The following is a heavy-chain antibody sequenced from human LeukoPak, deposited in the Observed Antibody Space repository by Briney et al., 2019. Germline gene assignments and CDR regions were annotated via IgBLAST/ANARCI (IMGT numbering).Heavy chain of an antibody. Sequence: GGSLRLSCAASGFTLSDYYMSWIRQAPGKGLEWVSYISSSGSSIYYADSVKGRFTISRDNAKNSLYLQMNSLRAEDTAVYYCARVVGGGCSSTSCYKYFDYWGQGTLVTVSS. V-gene: IGHV3-11*04. CDR2: ISSSGSSI. CDR1: GFTLSDYY. D-gene: IGHD2-2*02. CDR3: ARVVGGGCSSTSCYKYFDY. J-gene: IGHJ4*02.